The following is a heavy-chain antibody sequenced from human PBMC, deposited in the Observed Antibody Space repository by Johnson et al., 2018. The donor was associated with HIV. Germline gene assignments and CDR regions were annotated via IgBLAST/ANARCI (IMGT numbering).Heavy chain of an antibody. Sequence: VQLVESGGGLVQPGGSLRLSCASGFTVSNYYMTWVRQSPGKGLEWVSVIYSGGSTYYADSVKGRFNISRDNSKNTLYLQMNSLRAEDTAVYYCARGGIRGYSYGPGAFDIWGQGTMVTVSS. CDR2: IYSGGST. CDR1: GFTVSNYY. CDR3: ARGGIRGYSYGPGAFDI. V-gene: IGHV3-66*01. J-gene: IGHJ3*02. D-gene: IGHD5-18*01.